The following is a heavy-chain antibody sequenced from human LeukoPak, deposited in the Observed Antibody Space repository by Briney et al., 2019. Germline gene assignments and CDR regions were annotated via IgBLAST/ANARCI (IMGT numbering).Heavy chain of an antibody. D-gene: IGHD6-19*01. CDR2: IYYSGST. V-gene: IGHV4-59*12. CDR3: ARGSSGWSYFANWFDP. J-gene: IGHJ5*02. CDR1: GGSISSYY. Sequence: SETLSLTCTVSGGSISSYYWSWIRQPPGKGLEWIGYIYYSGSTNYNPSLKSRVTISVDTSKNQFSLKLSSVTAADTAVYYCARGSSGWSYFANWFDPWGQGTLVTVSS.